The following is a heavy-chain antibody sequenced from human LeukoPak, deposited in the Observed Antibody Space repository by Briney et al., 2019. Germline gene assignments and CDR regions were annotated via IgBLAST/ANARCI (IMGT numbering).Heavy chain of an antibody. Sequence: PGGSLRLSCAASGFAFSSYAMHWVRQAPGKGLEWVAVISYDGSNKYYADSVKGRFTISRDNAKNSLYLQMNSLRAEDTAVYYCAKEPAMVDYWGQGTLVTVSS. V-gene: IGHV3-30-3*01. CDR1: GFAFSSYA. CDR2: ISYDGSNK. D-gene: IGHD5-18*01. CDR3: AKEPAMVDY. J-gene: IGHJ4*02.